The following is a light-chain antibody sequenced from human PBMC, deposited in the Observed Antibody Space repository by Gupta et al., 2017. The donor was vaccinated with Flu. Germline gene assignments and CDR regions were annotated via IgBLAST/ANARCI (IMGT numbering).Light chain of an antibody. CDR3: SSYTSSSTPV. CDR2: DVS. J-gene: IGLJ1*01. CDR1: SSDVGGYKY. Sequence: QSALTQPASVSGSPGQSITISCTGTSSDVGGYKYVSWYQQHPGKPPKLMIYDVSNRPSGVSNRSSGSTAGNTAPLTISGLHAEDEADDYCSSYTSSSTPVFGTGTKVTVL. V-gene: IGLV2-14*01.